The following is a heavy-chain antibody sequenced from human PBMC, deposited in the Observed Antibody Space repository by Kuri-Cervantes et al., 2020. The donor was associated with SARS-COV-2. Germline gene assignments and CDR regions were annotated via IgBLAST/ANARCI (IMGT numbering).Heavy chain of an antibody. D-gene: IGHD3-3*01. Sequence: GGSLRLSCEASGFMISSYWMHWVRQVPEKGQVWVSRIHSSGSSTGYADSVKGRFTISRDNAKNTLYLQMNSLRVEDTAVYYCARGGFWNGYYNWYFDLWGRGTLVTVSS. J-gene: IGHJ2*01. CDR3: ARGGFWNGYYNWYFDL. CDR1: GFMISSYW. V-gene: IGHV3-74*01. CDR2: IHSSGSST.